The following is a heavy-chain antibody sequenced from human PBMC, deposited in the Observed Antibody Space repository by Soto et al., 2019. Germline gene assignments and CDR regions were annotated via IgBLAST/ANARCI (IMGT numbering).Heavy chain of an antibody. Sequence: PVGSLRLSCAASGFTFSSYEMNWVRQAPGKGLEWVSYISSSGSTIYYADSVKGRFTISRDNAKNSLYLQMNSLRAEDTAVYYCARELWFGEPYYYYGMDVWGQGTTVTVSS. D-gene: IGHD3-10*01. CDR2: ISSSGSTI. CDR3: ARELWFGEPYYYYGMDV. V-gene: IGHV3-48*03. J-gene: IGHJ6*02. CDR1: GFTFSSYE.